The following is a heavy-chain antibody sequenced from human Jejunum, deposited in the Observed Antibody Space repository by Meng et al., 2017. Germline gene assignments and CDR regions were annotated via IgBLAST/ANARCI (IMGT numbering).Heavy chain of an antibody. V-gene: IGHV4-61*01. CDR1: GVSVTSGHYY. Sequence: QAHLPEPGPGLVRPSETLSLTCTVSGVSVTSGHYYWGWVRQPPGQGLEWIGHVFYTGSTNYSPSFKSRVTISVHTSMNQFALKLNSVTAADTAVYYCARGGWDFEYWGQGILVTVSS. J-gene: IGHJ4*02. D-gene: IGHD3-16*01. CDR2: VFYTGST. CDR3: ARGGWDFEY.